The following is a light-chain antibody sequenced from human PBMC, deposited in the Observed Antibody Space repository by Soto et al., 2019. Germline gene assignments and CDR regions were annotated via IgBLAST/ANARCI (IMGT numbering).Light chain of an antibody. CDR1: NIGSKS. CDR3: QVWDSSSDHWV. V-gene: IGLV3-21*04. J-gene: IGLJ3*02. CDR2: YDS. Sequence: SYELTQPPSVSVAPGKTARITCGGNNIGSKSVHWYQQKPGQAPVLVIYYDSDRTSGIPERFSGYNSGNTATLTISRVEAGDEADYYCQVWDSSSDHWVFGGGTKLTVL.